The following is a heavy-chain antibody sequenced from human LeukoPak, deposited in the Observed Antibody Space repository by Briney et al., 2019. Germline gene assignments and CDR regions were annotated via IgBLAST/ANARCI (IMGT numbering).Heavy chain of an antibody. J-gene: IGHJ6*04. CDR2: ITSSSRYT. V-gene: IGHV3-21*01. CDR1: VFTFSTYN. D-gene: IGHD3-10*02. CDR3: AELGITMIGGV. Sequence: GGSLRLSCAASVFTFSTYNMNWVRQAPGKGLEWVSSITSSSRYTFYADSVKGRFTISRDNAENSLYLQMNSLRAEDTAVYYCAELGITMIGGVWGKGTTVTISS.